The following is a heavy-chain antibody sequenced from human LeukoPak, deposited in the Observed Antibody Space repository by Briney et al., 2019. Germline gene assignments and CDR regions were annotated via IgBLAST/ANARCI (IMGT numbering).Heavy chain of an antibody. CDR1: GGTFSSYA. CDR2: IIPIFGTA. V-gene: IGHV1-69*13. CDR3: ARYNPEAGDAFDI. Sequence: SVKVSCKASGGTFSSYAISWVRQAPGQGLEWMGGIIPIFGTANYAQKFQGRVTITADESTSTAYMELSSLRSEDTAVYYCARYNPEAGDAFDIWGQGTMVPVSS. J-gene: IGHJ3*02. D-gene: IGHD1-14*01.